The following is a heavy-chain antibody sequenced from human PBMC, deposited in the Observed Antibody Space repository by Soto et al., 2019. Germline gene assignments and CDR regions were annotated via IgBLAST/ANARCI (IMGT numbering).Heavy chain of an antibody. V-gene: IGHV3-49*04. D-gene: IGHD3-10*01. CDR2: IRSKAYGGTT. J-gene: IGHJ3*02. CDR1: GFTFGDYA. CDR3: TRDYYGSGSYYHAFDI. Sequence: PGGSLRLSCTASGFTFGDYAMSWVRQAPGKGLEWVGFIRSKAYGGTTEYAASVKGRFTISRDDSKSIAYLQMNSLKTEDTAVYYCTRDYYGSGSYYHAFDIWGQGTMVTVSS.